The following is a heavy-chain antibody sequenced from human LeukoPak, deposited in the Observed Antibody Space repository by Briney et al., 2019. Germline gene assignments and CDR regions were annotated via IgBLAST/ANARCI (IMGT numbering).Heavy chain of an antibody. D-gene: IGHD3-22*01. J-gene: IGHJ4*02. Sequence: GGSLRLSCAASGFSFRSYSMDWVRQAPGKGLEWVSSITGSSSYISYADSVKGRFTISRDNAENSLFLQMNSLRPEDTAVYFCAKRGVVIRVILVGFHKEAYYFDSWGQGALVTVSS. CDR2: ITGSSSYI. V-gene: IGHV3-21*04. CDR3: AKRGVVIRVILVGFHKEAYYFDS. CDR1: GFSFRSYS.